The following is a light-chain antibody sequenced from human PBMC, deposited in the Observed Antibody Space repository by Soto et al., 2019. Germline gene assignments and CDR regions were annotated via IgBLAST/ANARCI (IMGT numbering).Light chain of an antibody. CDR2: EVS. J-gene: IGLJ1*01. V-gene: IGLV2-14*01. CDR1: SSDVGGYNY. Sequence: QSVLTQPASVSGSPGQSITISCTGTSSDVGGYNYVSWYQQHPGKAPKLMIYEVSNRPSGVSNRFSGSKSGNTASLTISGLQGEDEADYYCSSYTNSGTYVFASGTKLTVL. CDR3: SSYTNSGTYV.